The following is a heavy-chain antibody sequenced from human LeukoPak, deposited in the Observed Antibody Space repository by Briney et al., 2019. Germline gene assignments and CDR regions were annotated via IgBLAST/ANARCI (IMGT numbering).Heavy chain of an antibody. CDR1: GFTLSNAW. Sequence: GGSLRLSCAASGFTLSNAWMNWVRQAPGKGLEWVGRIYSKTDGGTTHYAAPVKGRFTISRDDSKTTLYLQMDSLNSEDTAVYYCGANLTYYCDSSGYPDACDIWGQGTMVTVSS. D-gene: IGHD3-22*01. J-gene: IGHJ3*02. V-gene: IGHV3-15*01. CDR2: IYSKTDGGTT. CDR3: GANLTYYCDSSGYPDACDI.